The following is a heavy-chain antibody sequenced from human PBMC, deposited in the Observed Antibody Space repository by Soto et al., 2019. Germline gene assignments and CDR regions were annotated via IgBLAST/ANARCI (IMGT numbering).Heavy chain of an antibody. CDR3: ATSNWFDP. V-gene: IGHV4-39*01. Sequence: QLQLQESGPGLVKPSETLSLTCTVSGGSISSRVYYWGWIRQPPGKGLEWIGTIYYSGSTYYNPSLKSRVTISADTSKNQFSLKLSSVTAADTAVYYCATSNWFDPWGQGTLVTVSS. CDR1: GGSISSRVYY. J-gene: IGHJ5*02. CDR2: IYYSGST.